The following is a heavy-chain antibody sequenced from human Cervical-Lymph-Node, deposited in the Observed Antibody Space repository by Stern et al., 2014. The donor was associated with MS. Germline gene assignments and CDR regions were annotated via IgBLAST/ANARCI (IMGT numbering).Heavy chain of an antibody. J-gene: IGHJ6*02. CDR1: GFTFSSYG. V-gene: IGHV3-33*06. D-gene: IGHD6-13*01. CDR3: AKGIAAAGYYYGMDV. Sequence: VQLVGSGGGVVQPGRSLRLSCAASGFTFSSYGMHWVRQAPGKGLEWVAVIWYDGINKYYADSVKGRFTISRDNSNNTLYLQMNSLRAEDTAVYYCAKGIAAAGYYYGMDVWGQGTTVTVSS. CDR2: IWYDGINK.